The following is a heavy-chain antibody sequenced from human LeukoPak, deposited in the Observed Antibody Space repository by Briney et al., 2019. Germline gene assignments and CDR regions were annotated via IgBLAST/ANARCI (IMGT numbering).Heavy chain of an antibody. V-gene: IGHV3-7*03. CDR3: AREKFVY. Sequence: GGSLRLSCAASEFTFSRYWMSWVRQAPGKGLEWVANIKQDGSEKYYVDSVKGRFTISRDNAKNSLYLQMNSLRAEDTAVYYCAREKFVYWGQGTLVTVSS. J-gene: IGHJ4*02. CDR2: IKQDGSEK. CDR1: EFTFSRYW.